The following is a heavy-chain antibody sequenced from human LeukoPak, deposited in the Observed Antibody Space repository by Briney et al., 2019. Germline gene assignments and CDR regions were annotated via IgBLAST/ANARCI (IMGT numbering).Heavy chain of an antibody. CDR1: GDSVFSNRAT. CDR3: ARGWELLDY. Sequence: SPTLSLTCAISGDSVFSNRATWHWLRQSPSRGLEWLGRTYYRSKWYNDYGVSVKSRITINTYTSKNQFSLQLNSVSPEDTAVYYCARGWELLDYWGQGTLVTVSS. D-gene: IGHD1-26*01. CDR2: TYYRSKWYN. J-gene: IGHJ4*02. V-gene: IGHV6-1*01.